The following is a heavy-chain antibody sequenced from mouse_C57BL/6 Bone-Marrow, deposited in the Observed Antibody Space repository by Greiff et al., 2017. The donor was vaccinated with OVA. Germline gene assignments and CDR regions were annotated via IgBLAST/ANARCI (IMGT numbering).Heavy chain of an antibody. J-gene: IGHJ1*03. Sequence: EVKLVESGPGLVKPSQSLSLTCSVTGYSITSGYYWNWIRQFPGNKLEWMGYISYDGSNNYNPSLKNRISITRDTSKNQFFLKLNSVTTEDTATYYCARGDIYYYGSSYSWYFDVWGTGTTVTVSS. CDR1: GYSITSGYY. V-gene: IGHV3-6*01. D-gene: IGHD1-1*01. CDR2: ISYDGSN. CDR3: ARGDIYYYGSSYSWYFDV.